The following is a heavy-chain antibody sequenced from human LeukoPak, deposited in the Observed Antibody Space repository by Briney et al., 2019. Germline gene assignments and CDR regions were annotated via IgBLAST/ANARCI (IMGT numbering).Heavy chain of an antibody. J-gene: IGHJ5*02. V-gene: IGHV4-39*01. Sequence: PSETLSLTCTVSGGSVSSSSYYWGWIRQPPGKGLEWIGSIYYSGSTYYNPSLKSRVTISVDTSKNQFSLKLSSVTAADMAVYYCARLSDYDFWSGYFANWFDPWGQGTLVTVSS. CDR1: GGSVSSSSYY. CDR2: IYYSGST. CDR3: ARLSDYDFWSGYFANWFDP. D-gene: IGHD3-3*01.